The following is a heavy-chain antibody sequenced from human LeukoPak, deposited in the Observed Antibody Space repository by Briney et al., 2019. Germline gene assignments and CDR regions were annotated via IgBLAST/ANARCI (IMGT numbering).Heavy chain of an antibody. CDR3: AREMEGDYGSGTFFDL. Sequence: KPGGSLRLSCAASEFVFSDYYMSWIRQAPGKGLEWVSYISDSSSTIYYAGSVKGRFTISRDNVKNSLYLQMNGLRAEDTAVYYCAREMEGDYGSGTFFDLWGQGNMVTVSS. CDR1: EFVFSDYY. V-gene: IGHV3-11*01. J-gene: IGHJ4*02. CDR2: ISDSSSTI. D-gene: IGHD3-10*01.